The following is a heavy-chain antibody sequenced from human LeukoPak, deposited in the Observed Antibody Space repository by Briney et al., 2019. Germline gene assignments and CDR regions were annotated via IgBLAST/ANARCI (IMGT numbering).Heavy chain of an antibody. V-gene: IGHV4-39*01. CDR1: GGSISSSSYY. CDR2: IYYSGST. Sequence: SETLSLTCTVSGGSISSSSYYWGWIRQPPGKGLEWIGSIYYSGSTYYNPSLKSRVTISVDTSKNQFSLKLSSVTAADTALYSCQSGRGIVGATTYYYYYYMDVWGKGTTVTVSS. CDR3: QSGRGIVGATTYYYYYYMDV. D-gene: IGHD1-26*01. J-gene: IGHJ6*03.